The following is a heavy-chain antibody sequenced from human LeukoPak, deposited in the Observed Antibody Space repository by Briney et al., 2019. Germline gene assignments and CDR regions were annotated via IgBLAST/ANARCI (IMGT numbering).Heavy chain of an antibody. D-gene: IGHD1-26*01. Sequence: SETLSLTCTVSGGSISSYYWSWIRQPPGXGLEWIGCIYYSGSTNYNPSLKSRVTISVDTSKNQFSLKLSSVTAADTAVYYCARGPLGYYYYYGMDVWGQGTTVTVSS. V-gene: IGHV4-59*01. CDR1: GGSISSYY. CDR2: IYYSGST. CDR3: ARGPLGYYYYYGMDV. J-gene: IGHJ6*02.